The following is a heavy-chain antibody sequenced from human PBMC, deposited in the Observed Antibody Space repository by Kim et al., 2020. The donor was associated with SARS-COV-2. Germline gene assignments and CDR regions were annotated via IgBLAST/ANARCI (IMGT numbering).Heavy chain of an antibody. J-gene: IGHJ6*01. CDR1: GYTSTSHG. CDR2: ISAYTGNP. V-gene: IGHV1-18*01. D-gene: IGHD6-6*01. CDR3: ARLGEQLVRGGYYRNYGLD. Sequence: ASVKVSCKTFGYTSTSHGFSWVRQAPGQGLEWLGWISAYTGNPNYAHGFQDRLTMTTHASTSTAYMELRSLTSDDTAVYYCARLGEQLVRGGYYRNYGLD.